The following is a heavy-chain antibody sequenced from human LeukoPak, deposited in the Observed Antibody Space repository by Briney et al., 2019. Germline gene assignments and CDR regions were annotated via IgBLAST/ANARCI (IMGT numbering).Heavy chain of an antibody. CDR3: ARGWGTIGAFDI. Sequence: QSGGSLRLSCAASGFTFSSYAMHWVRQAPGKGLEWVAVISYDGSNKYYADSVKGRFTISRDNSKNTLYLQMNSLRAEDTAVYYCARGWGTIGAFDIWGQGTMVTDSS. J-gene: IGHJ3*02. V-gene: IGHV3-30*01. D-gene: IGHD1-7*01. CDR2: ISYDGSNK. CDR1: GFTFSSYA.